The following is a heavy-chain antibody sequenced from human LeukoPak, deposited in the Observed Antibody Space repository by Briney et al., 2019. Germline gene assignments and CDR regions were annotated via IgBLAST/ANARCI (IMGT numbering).Heavy chain of an antibody. D-gene: IGHD2-21*02. CDR3: ARDGFLGPVTAYLDY. CDR1: VFTFSSYA. J-gene: IGHJ4*02. Sequence: PGGSLRLSCAASVFTFSSYAMHWVREAPGKGLVWVSRVKSDGSSTRYADSVKGRFTISRDNARNTLYLQMNSLRAEDTAVYYCARDGFLGPVTAYLDYWGQGPPVTVSS. V-gene: IGHV3-74*01. CDR2: VKSDGSST.